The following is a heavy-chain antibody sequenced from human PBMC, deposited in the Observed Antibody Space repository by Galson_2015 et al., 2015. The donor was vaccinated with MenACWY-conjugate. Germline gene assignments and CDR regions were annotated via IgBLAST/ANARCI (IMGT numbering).Heavy chain of an antibody. J-gene: IGHJ4*02. D-gene: IGHD2-15*01. CDR2: ISSSSSTI. V-gene: IGHV3-48*01. Sequence: SLRLSCAASGFTFSTYSMNWVRQAPGKGLEWVSYISSSSSTIYYADSVKGRFTISRDDSESTLYLQMSSLRTEDTGVYYCSYYYNGGSPDFDYWGQGTLVTVSS. CDR3: SYYYNGGSPDFDY. CDR1: GFTFSTYS.